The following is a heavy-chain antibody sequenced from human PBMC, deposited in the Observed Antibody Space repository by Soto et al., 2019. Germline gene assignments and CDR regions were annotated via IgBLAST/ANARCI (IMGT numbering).Heavy chain of an antibody. CDR3: ARKFSGLYSGFGP. D-gene: IGHD6-19*01. Sequence: SETLSLTCSVSCDSITNYYWNWIRQPPGKGPEWIGSILYSGSTNYNPSLKSRVTISIDTSKNQIALKLTSVTAADTAVYYCARKFSGLYSGFGPWGQGVMVTVSS. CDR2: ILYSGST. CDR1: CDSITNYY. V-gene: IGHV4-59*01. J-gene: IGHJ5*02.